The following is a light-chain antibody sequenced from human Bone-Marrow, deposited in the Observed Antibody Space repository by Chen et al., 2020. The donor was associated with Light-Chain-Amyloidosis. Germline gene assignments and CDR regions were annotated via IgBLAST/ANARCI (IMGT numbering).Light chain of an antibody. CDR2: DAS. CDR1: QDISHY. V-gene: IGKV1-33*01. Sequence: DIQMTQSPSSLSLSIGYRVTITCQASQDISHYLNWYQQKPGKAPKLLIYDASNLETGVPSRFSGSGFGTDFTFTISSLLPEDIATYYCQQYNNLPLTFGGGTKVEIK. J-gene: IGKJ4*01. CDR3: QQYNNLPLT.